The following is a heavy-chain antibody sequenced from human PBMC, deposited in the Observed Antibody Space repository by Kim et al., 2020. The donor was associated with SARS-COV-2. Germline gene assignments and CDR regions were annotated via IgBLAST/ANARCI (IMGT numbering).Heavy chain of an antibody. CDR2: IWYDGSNK. Sequence: GGSLRLSCAASGFTFSSYAMHWVRQAPGKGLEWVAVIWYDGSNKYYADSVKGRFTISRDNSKNTLYLQMNSLRAEDTAVYYCASRSGLQDYWGQGTLVTVSS. CDR1: GFTFSSYA. V-gene: IGHV3-33*01. CDR3: ASRSGLQDY. D-gene: IGHD3-10*01. J-gene: IGHJ4*02.